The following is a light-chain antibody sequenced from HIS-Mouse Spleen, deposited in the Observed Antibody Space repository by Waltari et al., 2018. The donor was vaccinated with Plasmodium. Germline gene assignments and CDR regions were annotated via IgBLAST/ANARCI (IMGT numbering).Light chain of an antibody. Sequence: EIVLTQSPATLSLSPGERATLSCRASQRVSSNLAWYQQKPGQAPRLLIYEASNRATGSPASFIGMWSGTDFTLTISSLEPEDFAVYYCQQRSNWPLTFGGGTKVEIK. J-gene: IGKJ4*01. CDR2: EAS. CDR1: QRVSSN. V-gene: IGKV3-11*01. CDR3: QQRSNWPLT.